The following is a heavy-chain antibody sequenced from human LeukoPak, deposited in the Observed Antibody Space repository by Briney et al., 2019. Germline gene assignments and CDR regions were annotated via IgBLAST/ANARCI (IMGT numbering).Heavy chain of an antibody. CDR1: GYTFTGYY. D-gene: IGHD2/OR15-2a*01. CDR2: INPNSGGT. CDR3: ARDGGNIPVS. Sequence: ASVKVSCKASGYTFTGYYIHWVRQAPGQGLEWMGWINPNSGGTNYAQKLQGRVTMTRDTSISTAYMELTRLRSDDTAVYYCARDGGNIPVSWGQGTLVTASS. J-gene: IGHJ5*02. V-gene: IGHV1-2*02.